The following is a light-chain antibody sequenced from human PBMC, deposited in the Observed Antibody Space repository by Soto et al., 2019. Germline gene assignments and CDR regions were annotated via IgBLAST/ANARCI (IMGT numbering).Light chain of an antibody. J-gene: IGKJ1*01. CDR3: QQYGRSPPT. CDR1: QSVSSSY. V-gene: IGKV3-20*01. Sequence: EIVLTQSPGTLSLSPGERATLSCRASQSVSSSYLAWYQQKPGQAPRLLIYGASSRATGIPDRFSGSGSGTDFTLTICRLEPEDFAVYYCQQYGRSPPTFGQGTKVEIK. CDR2: GAS.